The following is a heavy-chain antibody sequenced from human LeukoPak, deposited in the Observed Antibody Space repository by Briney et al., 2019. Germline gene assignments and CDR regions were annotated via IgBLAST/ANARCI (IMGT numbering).Heavy chain of an antibody. CDR2: MNSNSGNT. D-gene: IGHD1-26*01. Sequence: ASVKVSCKASGYTFTSYDINWVRQATGQGLEWMGWMNSNSGNTGYAQKFQGRVTITRNTSISTAYMELSSLRSEDTAVYYCARGVARSGIVGVHFDYWGQGTLVTVSS. J-gene: IGHJ4*02. CDR1: GYTFTSYD. CDR3: ARGVARSGIVGVHFDY. V-gene: IGHV1-8*03.